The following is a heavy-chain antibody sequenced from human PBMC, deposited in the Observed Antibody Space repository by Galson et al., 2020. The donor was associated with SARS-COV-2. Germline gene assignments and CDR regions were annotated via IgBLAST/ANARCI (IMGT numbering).Heavy chain of an antibody. D-gene: IGHD1-1*01. CDR1: GFTFSSYG. V-gene: IGHV3-33*01. Sequence: GESLKISCAASGFTFSSYGMHWVRQAPGKGLEWVAVIWYDGSNKYYADSVKGRFTISRDNSKNTLYLQMNSLRAEDTAVYYCARDKGYNWNETWFDPWGQGTLVTVSS. J-gene: IGHJ5*02. CDR3: ARDKGYNWNETWFDP. CDR2: IWYDGSNK.